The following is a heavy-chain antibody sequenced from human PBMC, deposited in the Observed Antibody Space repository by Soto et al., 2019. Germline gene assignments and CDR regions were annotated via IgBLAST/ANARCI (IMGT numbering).Heavy chain of an antibody. D-gene: IGHD2-8*01. CDR1: GYTFSSYS. CDR3: ARDWYCTIATLCSDVFDI. V-gene: IGHV1-18*01. Sequence: VQLVQSGGEVKKPGASVKVSCKASGYTFSSYSISWVRQAPGQGLEWMGWISTYNGDTNYAQKFQGRVTMTTDTSTTTAYMELSSLRTEDTAVYYCARDWYCTIATLCSDVFDIWGQGTMVTVSS. CDR2: ISTYNGDT. J-gene: IGHJ3*02.